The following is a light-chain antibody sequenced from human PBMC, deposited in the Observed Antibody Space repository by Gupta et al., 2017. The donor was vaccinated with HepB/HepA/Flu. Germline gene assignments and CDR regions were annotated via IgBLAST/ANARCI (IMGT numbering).Light chain of an antibody. CDR1: SSDIGGYNY. CDR2: DVN. J-gene: IGLJ3*02. V-gene: IGLV2-14*01. CDR3: SSYASLFNLV. Sequence: QPALTQPASVSGSPGQSISISCTGTSSDIGGYNYVYWYKQEPGKAPKLMIYDVNNRPSGVSNRFSGSKSGNSASLTISGLQAEDEADYYCSSYASLFNLVFGGGTKLTVL.